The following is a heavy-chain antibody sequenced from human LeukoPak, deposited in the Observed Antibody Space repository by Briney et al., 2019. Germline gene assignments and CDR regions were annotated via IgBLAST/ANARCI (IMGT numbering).Heavy chain of an antibody. V-gene: IGHV4-59*01. CDR1: GGSIGGYF. Sequence: SETLSLTCTVSGGSIGGYFLSWTRQPPGKGLEWIGYIYHTGSTSSNPSLKSRVTISVDTSTNQFSLMLNSMTAADTAVYYCARESWVGGDLRDMRWGQGTLVTVSS. J-gene: IGHJ4*02. CDR2: IYHTGST. CDR3: ARESWVGGDLRDMR. D-gene: IGHD3-10*01.